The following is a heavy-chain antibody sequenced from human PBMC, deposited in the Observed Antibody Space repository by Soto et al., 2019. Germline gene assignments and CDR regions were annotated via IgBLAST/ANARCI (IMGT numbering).Heavy chain of an antibody. D-gene: IGHD3-16*01. J-gene: IGHJ4*02. CDR1: GCTFSSYA. CDR2: ISGSGGST. V-gene: IGHV3-23*01. Sequence: SGVTLRRSCSASGCTFSSYAMSWVRQAPGKGLEWVSAISGSGGSTYYADSVKGRFTISRDNSKNTLYLQMNSLRAEDQAVSCRGTDLSEGNNYVVIWGPETLVNVS. CDR3: GTDLSEGNNYVVI.